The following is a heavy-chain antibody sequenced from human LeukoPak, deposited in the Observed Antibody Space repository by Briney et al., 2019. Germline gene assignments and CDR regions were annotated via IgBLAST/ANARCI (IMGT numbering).Heavy chain of an antibody. V-gene: IGHV3-23*01. J-gene: IGHJ4*02. Sequence: PGGSLRLSCAASGFTFTTFGMIWVRQAPGKGLEWVSGISNSGGTTYYADSVKGRFTISRDNSKDTLYLQMNSLRAEDTAVYYCAKDRGYWGQGTLVTVSA. CDR1: GFTFTTFG. CDR3: AKDRGY. CDR2: ISNSGGTT.